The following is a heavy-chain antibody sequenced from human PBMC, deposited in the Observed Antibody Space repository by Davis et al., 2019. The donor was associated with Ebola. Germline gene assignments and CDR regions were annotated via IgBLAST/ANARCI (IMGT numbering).Heavy chain of an antibody. J-gene: IGHJ4*02. V-gene: IGHV3-23*01. CDR2: ISGSGGST. CDR3: ARDKDGYNKFYDY. Sequence: GGSLRLSCAASGFTVSSNYMSWVRQAPGKGLEWVSAISGSGGSTYYADSVKGRFTISRDNSKNTLYLQMNSLRAEDTAVYYCARDKDGYNKFYDYWGQGTLVTVSS. CDR1: GFTVSSNY. D-gene: IGHD5-24*01.